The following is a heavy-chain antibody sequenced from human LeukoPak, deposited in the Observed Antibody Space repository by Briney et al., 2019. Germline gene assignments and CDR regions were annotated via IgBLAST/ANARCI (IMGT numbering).Heavy chain of an antibody. Sequence: GGSLRLSCAASVFTFSSYWMSWVRQARGKGREWVGNIKQDGSEKYYVDSVKGRFTISRDNAKNSLYLQMNSLRAEDTAVYYCSRAPKYCSGGSCSLNRFDYWGQGTLVTVSS. CDR1: VFTFSSYW. CDR2: IKQDGSEK. J-gene: IGHJ4*02. D-gene: IGHD2-15*01. CDR3: SRAPKYCSGGSCSLNRFDY. V-gene: IGHV3-7*01.